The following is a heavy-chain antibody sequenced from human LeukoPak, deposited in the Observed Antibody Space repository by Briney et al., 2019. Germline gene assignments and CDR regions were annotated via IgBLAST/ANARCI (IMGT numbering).Heavy chain of an antibody. CDR2: IIPILGIA. V-gene: IGHV1-69*04. D-gene: IGHD6-19*01. CDR1: GGTFSSYT. Sequence: SVKVSCKASGGTFSSYTISWVRQAPGQGLEWMGRIIPILGIANYAQKFQGRVTITADKSTSTAYMELSSLRSEDTAVCYCARDPGAGIAVSGRYYGMDVWGQGTTVTVSS. CDR3: ARDPGAGIAVSGRYYGMDV. J-gene: IGHJ6*02.